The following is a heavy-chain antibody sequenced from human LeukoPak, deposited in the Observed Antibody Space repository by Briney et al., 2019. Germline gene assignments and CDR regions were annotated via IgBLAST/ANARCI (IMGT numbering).Heavy chain of an antibody. V-gene: IGHV3-66*01. D-gene: IGHD1-26*01. CDR3: KWEPKY. J-gene: IGHJ4*02. CDR1: GFTVNNKY. Sequence: PGGSLTLSCAASGFTVNNKYMSWVRQAPGKGLDWVSVIYGGGSTHYADSVKGRFTISRDNSKNTLYLQMNSLRVEDTAVYYCKWEPKYWGQGTLVTVSS. CDR2: IYGGGST.